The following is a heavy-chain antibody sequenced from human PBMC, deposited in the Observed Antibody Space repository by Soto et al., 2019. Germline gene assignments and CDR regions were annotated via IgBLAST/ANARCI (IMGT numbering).Heavy chain of an antibody. CDR2: ISYDGSNK. CDR1: GFTFGSYA. J-gene: IGHJ4*02. CDR3: ARDPEATAPYYFDY. Sequence: QVQLVESGGGVVQPGRSLRLSCAASGFTFGSYAMHWVRQAPGKGLEWVAVISYDGSNKYYADSVKGRFTISRDNSKNTLYLQMNSLRAEDTAVYYCARDPEATAPYYFDYWGQGTLVTVSS. D-gene: IGHD5-12*01. V-gene: IGHV3-30-3*01.